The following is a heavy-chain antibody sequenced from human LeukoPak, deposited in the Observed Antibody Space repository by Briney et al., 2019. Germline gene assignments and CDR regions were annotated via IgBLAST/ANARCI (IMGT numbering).Heavy chain of an antibody. CDR2: FDPEDGET. Sequence: ASVRVSCKVSGYTLTELSMHEVRQAPGKGLEWMGGFDPEDGETIYAQKFQGRVTMTEDTSTDTAYMKLRSLRSDDTAVYYCARTGDWWFDPWGQGTLVTVSS. J-gene: IGHJ5*02. D-gene: IGHD1-1*01. V-gene: IGHV1-24*01. CDR3: ARTGDWWFDP. CDR1: GYTLTELS.